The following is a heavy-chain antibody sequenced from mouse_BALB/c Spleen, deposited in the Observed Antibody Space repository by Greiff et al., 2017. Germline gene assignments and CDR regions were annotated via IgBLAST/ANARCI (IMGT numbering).Heavy chain of an antibody. CDR3: AKKGYYEAMDY. J-gene: IGHJ4*01. CDR2: INPGSGGT. D-gene: IGHD2-4*01. CDR1: GYAFTNYL. V-gene: IGHV1-54*03. Sequence: VKLQESGAELVRPGTSVKVSCKASGYAFTNYLIEWVKQRPGQGLEWIGVINPGSGGTNYNEKFKGKATLTADKSSSTAYMQLSSLTSDDSAVYFCAKKGYYEAMDYWGQGTSVTVSS.